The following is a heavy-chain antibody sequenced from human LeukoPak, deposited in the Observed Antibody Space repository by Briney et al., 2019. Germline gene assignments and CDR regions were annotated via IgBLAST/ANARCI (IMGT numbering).Heavy chain of an antibody. V-gene: IGHV4-34*01. CDR3: ARGRTGAAALDF. Sequence: SETLSLTCAVYGGSFSGHYWTWLRQAPGKGLEWIGESTHSGSTNYNPSLKSRVTISVDTSKNQFSLKLTSMTAADTAVYHCARGRTGAAALDFWGPGTLVTVSS. D-gene: IGHD2-2*01. CDR2: STHSGST. CDR1: GGSFSGHY. J-gene: IGHJ4*02.